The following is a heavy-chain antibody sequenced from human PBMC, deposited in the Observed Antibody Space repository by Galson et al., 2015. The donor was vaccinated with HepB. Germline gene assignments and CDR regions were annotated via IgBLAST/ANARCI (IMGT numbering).Heavy chain of an antibody. J-gene: IGHJ4*02. V-gene: IGHV3-23*01. Sequence: SLRLSCAASGFTFSSCAMSWVRQAPGKGLEWVSAISGSGGSTYYADSVKGRFTISRDNSKNTLYLQMNSLRAEDTAVYYCAKPTTSPGGYSGCFDYWGQGTLVTVTS. CDR2: ISGSGGST. CDR1: GFTFSSCA. D-gene: IGHD5-12*01. CDR3: AKPTTSPGGYSGCFDY.